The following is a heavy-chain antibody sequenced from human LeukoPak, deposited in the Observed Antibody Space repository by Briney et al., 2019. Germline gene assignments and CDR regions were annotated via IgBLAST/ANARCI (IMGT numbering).Heavy chain of an antibody. Sequence: PSETLSLTCTVSGGSISSSSYYWGWIRQPPGKGLEWIGSIYYSGSTYYNPSLKSRVTISVDTSKNQFSLKLSSVTAADTAVYYCARQTIAARPWYWGQGTLVTVSS. CDR1: GGSISSSSYY. D-gene: IGHD6-6*01. CDR2: IYYSGST. J-gene: IGHJ4*02. V-gene: IGHV4-39*01. CDR3: ARQTIAARPWY.